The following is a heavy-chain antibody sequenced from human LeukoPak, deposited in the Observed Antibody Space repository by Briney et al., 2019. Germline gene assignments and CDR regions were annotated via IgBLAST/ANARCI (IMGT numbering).Heavy chain of an antibody. CDR2: ISWNSGSI. CDR3: AKARGLYGSGSYLPLFDP. D-gene: IGHD3-10*01. Sequence: GGSLRLSCAASGFTFDDYAMHWVRQAPGKGLEWVSGISWNSGSISYADSVKGRFTISRDNAKNSLYLQMNSLRAEDTALYYCAKARGLYGSGSYLPLFDPWGQGTLVTVSS. J-gene: IGHJ5*02. CDR1: GFTFDDYA. V-gene: IGHV3-9*01.